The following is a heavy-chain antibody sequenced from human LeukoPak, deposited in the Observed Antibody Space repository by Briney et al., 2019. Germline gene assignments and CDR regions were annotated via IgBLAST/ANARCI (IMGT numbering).Heavy chain of an antibody. J-gene: IGHJ4*02. V-gene: IGHV3-30*18. D-gene: IGHD3-10*01. CDR2: ISYDGSNK. CDR3: AKDRVYGSGSYGYDY. CDR1: GFTFSSYG. Sequence: GGSLRLSCAASGFTFSSYGMHWVRQAPGKGLERVAVISYDGSNKYYADSVKGRFTISRDNSKNTLYLQMNSLRAEDTAVYYCAKDRVYGSGSYGYDYWGQGTLVTVPS.